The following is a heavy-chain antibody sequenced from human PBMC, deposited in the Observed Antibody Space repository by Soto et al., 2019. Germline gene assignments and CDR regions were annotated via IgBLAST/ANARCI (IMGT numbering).Heavy chain of an antibody. J-gene: IGHJ4*02. D-gene: IGHD2-15*01. CDR2: ISGSAGLT. Sequence: GGSLRLSGPASGFTFSIHAISLVRQAPGKHLEWVSSISGSAGLTFYADSVKGRFTISRDNAKNTLYLQMNSLRAEDTARYYCAKDWISGSSPYWGQGTLVTVSS. V-gene: IGHV3-23*01. CDR3: AKDWISGSSPY. CDR1: GFTFSIHA.